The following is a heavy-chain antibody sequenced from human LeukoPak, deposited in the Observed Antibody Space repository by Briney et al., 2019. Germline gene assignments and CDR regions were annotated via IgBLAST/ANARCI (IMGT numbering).Heavy chain of an antibody. D-gene: IGHD2-8*02. CDR1: GFTFSSFW. J-gene: IGHJ4*02. Sequence: GGSLRLSCAASGFTFSSFWMSWVRQAPGKGLEWVANIKQDGSEKYYVDSVKGRFAISRDNAKNTLYLQMNSLRAEDTAVYYCVRDAFTAGDHWGQGTLVTVSS. CDR2: IKQDGSEK. V-gene: IGHV3-7*01. CDR3: VRDAFTAGDH.